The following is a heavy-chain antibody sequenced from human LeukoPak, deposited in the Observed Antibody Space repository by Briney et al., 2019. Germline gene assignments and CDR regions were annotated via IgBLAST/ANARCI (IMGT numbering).Heavy chain of an antibody. D-gene: IGHD3-9*01. J-gene: IGHJ4*02. CDR3: ARHRGTYYDILTGYSSPHYFDY. V-gene: IGHV4-59*01. Sequence: SETLSLTCTVSGDSINKYFWSWLRQSPGKGLEWIGYISHSGNTNYHPSLKSRVTISLDKSNNQFSLRLSSVTAADTAVYYCARHRGTYYDILTGYSSPHYFDYWGQGTLVTISS. CDR2: ISHSGNT. CDR1: GDSINKYF.